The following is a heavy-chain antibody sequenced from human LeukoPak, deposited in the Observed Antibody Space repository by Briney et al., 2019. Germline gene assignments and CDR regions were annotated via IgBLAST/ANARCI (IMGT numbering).Heavy chain of an antibody. V-gene: IGHV3-30*18. CDR3: ANGIEGAVIDAFDI. J-gene: IGHJ3*02. CDR2: MSYDGSNK. D-gene: IGHD2-21*01. Sequence: GGSLRLSCAASGFTFSSYGMHWVRQAPGKGLEWVAVMSYDGSNKYYADSVKGRFTISRDNSKNTLYLQMNSLRAEDTAVYYCANGIEGAVIDAFDIWGQGTMVTVSS. CDR1: GFTFSSYG.